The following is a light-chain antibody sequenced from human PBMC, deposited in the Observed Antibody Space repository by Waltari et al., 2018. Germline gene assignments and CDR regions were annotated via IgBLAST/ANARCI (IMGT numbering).Light chain of an antibody. CDR1: QSVSTF. Sequence: IFLTQSPTPLFLAPGERAPPPCRASQSVSTFLAWYQQEPGQAPRLLIYHASTRATGVPARFSGSGSGTDFTLTISSLEPEDFGVYYCQQRANWPPLTFGGGTKVEI. J-gene: IGKJ4*01. CDR2: HAS. V-gene: IGKV3-11*01. CDR3: QQRANWPPLT.